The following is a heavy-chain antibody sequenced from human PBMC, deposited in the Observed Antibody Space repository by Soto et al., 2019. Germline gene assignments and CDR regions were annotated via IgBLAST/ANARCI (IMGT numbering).Heavy chain of an antibody. V-gene: IGHV3-33*01. J-gene: IGHJ5*02. Sequence: QVQLVESGGGVVQPGRSLRLSCAASGFPFSSYGMHCVRQAPGKGLEWVAVIWYDGSNKYYADSVKGRFTISRDNSKNTLYLQMNSLRAEDTAVYYCARDRIAAVGAPLFDPWGQGTLVTVSS. CDR2: IWYDGSNK. D-gene: IGHD6-13*01. CDR1: GFPFSSYG. CDR3: ARDRIAAVGAPLFDP.